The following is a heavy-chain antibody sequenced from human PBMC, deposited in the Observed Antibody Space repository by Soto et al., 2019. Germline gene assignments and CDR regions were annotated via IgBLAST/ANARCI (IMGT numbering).Heavy chain of an antibody. CDR2: ISAYNGNT. V-gene: IGHV1-18*01. J-gene: IGHJ4*02. CDR3: ARDLEYYDSSGSPTDY. D-gene: IGHD3-22*01. Sequence: AASVKVSCKASGYTFTSYGISWVRQAPGQGLEWMGWISAYNGNTNYAQKLQGRVTMTTDTSTSTAYMELRSLRSDDTAVYYCARDLEYYDSSGSPTDYWGQGTLVTVSS. CDR1: GYTFTSYG.